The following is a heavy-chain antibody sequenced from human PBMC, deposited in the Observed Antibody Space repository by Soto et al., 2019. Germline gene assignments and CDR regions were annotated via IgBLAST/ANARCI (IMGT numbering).Heavy chain of an antibody. CDR1: GGTFSSYT. D-gene: IGHD3-3*01. V-gene: IGHV1-69*02. J-gene: IGHJ6*02. Sequence: QVQLVQSGAAVKKPGSSVKVSCKASGGTFSSYTISWVRQAPGQGLEWMGRIIPILGIANYAQKFQGRVTITADKSTSTAYMELSSLRSEDTAVYYCARVAGVSSKRGMDVWGQGTTVTVSS. CDR2: IIPILGIA. CDR3: ARVAGVSSKRGMDV.